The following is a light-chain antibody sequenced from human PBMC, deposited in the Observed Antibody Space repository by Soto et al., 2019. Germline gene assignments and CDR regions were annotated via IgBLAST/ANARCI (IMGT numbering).Light chain of an antibody. CDR1: QGIRNW. CDR3: QQTDSFPLS. J-gene: IGKJ4*01. Sequence: DIQMTQSPSSVAASIGDIVTITCRASQGIRNWLAWYQQTPGKAPELLIFAASSMQSGVPSRFSGRGSGTEFTLTIDSLQPEDFATYYCQQTDSFPLSFGGGTKVEFK. CDR2: AAS. V-gene: IGKV1D-12*01.